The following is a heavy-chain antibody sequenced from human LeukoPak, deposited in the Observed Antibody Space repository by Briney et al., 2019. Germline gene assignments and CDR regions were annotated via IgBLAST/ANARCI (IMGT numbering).Heavy chain of an antibody. D-gene: IGHD3-22*01. CDR3: ASTRDYYYDSSGIIGDVFDI. CDR2: ISSSSSFI. CDR1: GFTFSSYS. J-gene: IGHJ3*02. V-gene: IGHV3-21*05. Sequence: PGGSLRLSCAASGFTFSSYSMNWVRQAPGKGPEWVSYISSSSSFIYYADSVKGLCTISRDNAKNSLYLQMNSLRAEDTALYYCASTRDYYYDSSGIIGDVFDIGGQGTMVTVSS.